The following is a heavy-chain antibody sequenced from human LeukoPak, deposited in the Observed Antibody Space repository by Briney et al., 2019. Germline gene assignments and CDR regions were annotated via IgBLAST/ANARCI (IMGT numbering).Heavy chain of an antibody. Sequence: GGSLRLSCTASGFTFSSYGMHWVRQAPGRGLEWVAAIQYDGSIEYYADSVKGRFTISRDQSKNTLFLQVNSLRAEDTAVYYCARDRSYGDYVGAFDIWGQGTMVTVSS. D-gene: IGHD4-17*01. V-gene: IGHV3-33*01. CDR2: IQYDGSIE. CDR1: GFTFSSYG. J-gene: IGHJ3*02. CDR3: ARDRSYGDYVGAFDI.